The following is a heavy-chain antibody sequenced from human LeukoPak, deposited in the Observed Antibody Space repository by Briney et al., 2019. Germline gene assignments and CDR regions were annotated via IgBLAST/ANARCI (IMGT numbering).Heavy chain of an antibody. Sequence: PSETLSLTCTVSGGSISSHYWSWIRQPPGKGLEWIGYIYYSGSTNYNPSLKSRVTISVDTSKNQFSLKLSSVTAADTAVYYCASAPDYCSSTSCYRDYFDYRGQGTLVTVSS. CDR3: ASAPDYCSSTSCYRDYFDY. D-gene: IGHD2-2*01. J-gene: IGHJ4*02. CDR2: IYYSGST. CDR1: GGSISSHY. V-gene: IGHV4-59*11.